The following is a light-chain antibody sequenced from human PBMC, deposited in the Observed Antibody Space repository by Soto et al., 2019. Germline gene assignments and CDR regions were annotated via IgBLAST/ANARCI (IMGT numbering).Light chain of an antibody. CDR1: HTIYNY. J-gene: IGKJ1*01. CDR2: AAS. CDR3: QQSYSTPPT. Sequence: DIPMTQSPSSLSASVGDRVTITCRAGHTIYNYLNWYQQRPGKAPKLLIYAASSLQSGVPSRFRGSGSGTDFTLTITSLQPEDFATYFCQQSYSTPPTFGQGTKVEIK. V-gene: IGKV1-39*01.